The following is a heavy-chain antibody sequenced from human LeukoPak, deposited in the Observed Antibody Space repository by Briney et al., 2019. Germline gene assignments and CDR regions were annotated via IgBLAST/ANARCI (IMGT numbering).Heavy chain of an antibody. V-gene: IGHV3-30-3*01. D-gene: IGHD1-26*01. J-gene: IGHJ1*01. CDR3: ARDRAFWNGLVPGRNDLLWELPRDFQH. CDR2: ISYDGSNK. CDR1: GFTFSSYA. Sequence: PGRSLRLSCAASGFTFSSYAMHWVRQAPGKGLEWVAVISYDGSNKYYADSVKGRFTISRDNSKNTLYLQMNSLRAEDTAVYYCARDRAFWNGLVPGRNDLLWELPRDFQHWGQGTLVTVSS.